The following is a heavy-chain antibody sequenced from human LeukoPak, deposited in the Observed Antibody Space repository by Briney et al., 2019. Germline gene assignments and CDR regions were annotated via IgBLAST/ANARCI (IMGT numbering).Heavy chain of an antibody. J-gene: IGHJ4*02. D-gene: IGHD3-10*01. CDR3: ARYGSGSYGHYYFDY. CDR1: GYTFTGYY. CDR2: INPKSGGT. V-gene: IGHV1-2*06. Sequence: AXVKVSCKASGYTFTGYYMHWVRQAPGQGLEWMGRINPKSGGTNYAQKFQGRVTMTRDTSMRTAYMEMSRLRSDDTAVYYCARYGSGSYGHYYFDYWGQGTLVTVSS.